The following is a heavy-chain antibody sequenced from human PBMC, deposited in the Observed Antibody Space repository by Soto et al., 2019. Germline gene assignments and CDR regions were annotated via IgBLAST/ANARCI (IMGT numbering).Heavy chain of an antibody. J-gene: IGHJ6*02. Sequence: SETLSLTCAVSGGSISSGGYSWSWIRQPPGKGLEWIGYIYHSGSTYYNPSLKSRVTISVDRSKNQFSLKLSSVTAADTAVYYCARDRNYGDYFSPTTSYYGMDVWGQGTTVTVSS. CDR2: IYHSGST. V-gene: IGHV4-30-2*01. D-gene: IGHD4-17*01. CDR1: GGSISSGGYS. CDR3: ARDRNYGDYFSPTTSYYGMDV.